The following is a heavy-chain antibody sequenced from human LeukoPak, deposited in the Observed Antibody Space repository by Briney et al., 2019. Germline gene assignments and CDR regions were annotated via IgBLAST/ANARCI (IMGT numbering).Heavy chain of an antibody. V-gene: IGHV3-11*01. D-gene: IGHD3-10*01. CDR1: GFTFSDYY. CDR3: AKEKYGSGSYYDY. J-gene: IGHJ4*02. Sequence: GGSLRLSCAASGFTFSDYYMSWIRQAPGKGLEWVSYISSSGSTIYYADSVKSRFTISRDNAKNSLYLQMNSLRAEDTALYYCAKEKYGSGSYYDYWGQGTLVTVSS. CDR2: ISSSGSTI.